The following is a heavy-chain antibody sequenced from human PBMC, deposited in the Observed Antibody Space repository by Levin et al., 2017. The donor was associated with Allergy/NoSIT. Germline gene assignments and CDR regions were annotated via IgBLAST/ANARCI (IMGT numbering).Heavy chain of an antibody. CDR1: GFTFDIYG. D-gene: IGHD2-8*02. J-gene: IGHJ4*02. CDR2: ISGSGSPT. Sequence: QAGESLKISCAASGFTFDIYGMNWVRQAPGKRLEWVSHISGSGSPTYYADPVRGRFTISRDNAKKSLFLQMSSLRVEDTAVYYCARGLYDFWGQGALVTVSS. V-gene: IGHV3-48*03. CDR3: ARGLYDF.